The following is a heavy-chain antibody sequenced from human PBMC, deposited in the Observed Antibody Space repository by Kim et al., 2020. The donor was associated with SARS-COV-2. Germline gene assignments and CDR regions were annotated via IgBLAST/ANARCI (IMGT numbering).Heavy chain of an antibody. D-gene: IGHD5-18*01. CDR2: ISRRSSEI. CDR3: ARAPATPVDTAMVNLDS. Sequence: GGSLRLSCVVSGITFSDYHMTWIRQAPGKGLEWGSYISRRSSEIEYEESVKGRATISRDNAKNPMYMEMNALIAEDSGKYYVARAPATPVDTAMVNLDS. CDR1: GITFSDYH. J-gene: IGHJ5*01. V-gene: IGHV3-11*05.